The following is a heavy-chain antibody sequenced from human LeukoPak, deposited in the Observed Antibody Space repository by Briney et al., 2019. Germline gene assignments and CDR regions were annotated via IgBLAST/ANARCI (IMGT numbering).Heavy chain of an antibody. J-gene: IGHJ5*02. CDR1: GFTFNDYY. Sequence: NTGGSLRLSCAASGFTFNDYYMSWIRQAPGKGLEWLSYINIGGTNTHYADSVKGRFTISRDNAKKSLYLEMNNLRAEDMAVYYCATDGAGFDTWGQGVLVTVSS. CDR3: ATDGAGFDT. CDR2: INIGGTNT. V-gene: IGHV3-11*01.